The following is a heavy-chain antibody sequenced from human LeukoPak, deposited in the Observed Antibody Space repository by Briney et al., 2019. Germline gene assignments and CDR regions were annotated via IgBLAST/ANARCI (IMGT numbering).Heavy chain of an antibody. Sequence: GGSLRRSCAASGFTVRNYWMSWVRQASGKGREWVANIDPDGSETQYVGSVKGRFTTSRDNAKNSLCLQMNSLRAEDTAIYYCARIWYFGDNNWRYFDYWGQGTLVTVSS. CDR1: GFTVRNYW. D-gene: IGHD1-20*01. J-gene: IGHJ4*02. CDR3: ARIWYFGDNNWRYFDY. CDR2: IDPDGSET. V-gene: IGHV3-7*01.